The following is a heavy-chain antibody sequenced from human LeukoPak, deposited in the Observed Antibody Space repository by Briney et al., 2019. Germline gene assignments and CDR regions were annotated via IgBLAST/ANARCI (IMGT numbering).Heavy chain of an antibody. CDR1: GFTFSSYA. J-gene: IGHJ4*02. D-gene: IGHD6-25*01. CDR3: AKEIGAAVYFDF. Sequence: PGGSLGLSCAASGFTFSSYAMSWVRQAPGKGLEWVSGITGGGRTTYYADSVKGRFTISRDNSKNTVYLQMNSLRAEDTAVYYCAKEIGAAVYFDFWGQGTLVTVSS. CDR2: ITGGGRTT. V-gene: IGHV3-23*01.